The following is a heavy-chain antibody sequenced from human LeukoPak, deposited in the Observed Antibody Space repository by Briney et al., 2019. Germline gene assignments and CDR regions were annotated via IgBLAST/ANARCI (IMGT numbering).Heavy chain of an antibody. J-gene: IGHJ4*02. V-gene: IGHV4-34*01. CDR2: INHSGST. CDR1: GGSFSGYY. D-gene: IGHD3-22*01. Sequence: SSETLSLTCAVYGGSFSGYYWSWIRQPPGKGLEWIGEINHSGSTNYNPSLKSRVTISVDTSKNQFSLKLSSVTAADTAVYYCARGDYYDSSGSDQRDYWGQGTLVTVSS. CDR3: ARGDYYDSSGSDQRDY.